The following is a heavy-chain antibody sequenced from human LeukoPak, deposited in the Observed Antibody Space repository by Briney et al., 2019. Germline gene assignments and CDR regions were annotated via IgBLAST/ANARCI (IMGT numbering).Heavy chain of an antibody. CDR3: ASPRALYCSSTSCQTANGAFDI. J-gene: IGHJ3*02. Sequence: ASVKVSCKASGGTFSSYTISWVRQAPGPGLEWMGRIIPILGIANYAQKFQGRVTITADKSTSTAYMQLSSLRSEDTAVYYCASPRALYCSSTSCQTANGAFDIWGQGTMVTVSS. D-gene: IGHD2-2*01. CDR2: IIPILGIA. CDR1: GGTFSSYT. V-gene: IGHV1-69*02.